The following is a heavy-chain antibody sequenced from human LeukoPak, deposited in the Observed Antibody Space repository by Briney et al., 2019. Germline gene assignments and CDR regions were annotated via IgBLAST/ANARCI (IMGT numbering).Heavy chain of an antibody. D-gene: IGHD3-10*01. CDR2: ISGYNGKT. CDR3: ARVAGDGSGTFHY. J-gene: IGHJ4*02. V-gene: IGHV1-18*01. Sequence: GASVKVSCKASGYTFTSYGITWVRQAPGQGLEWMGWISGYNGKTNFAQKLQGRVTLTTDTSTSTAYMEVRSLRSDDTALYFCARVAGDGSGTFHYWGQGTLVTVSS. CDR1: GYTFTSYG.